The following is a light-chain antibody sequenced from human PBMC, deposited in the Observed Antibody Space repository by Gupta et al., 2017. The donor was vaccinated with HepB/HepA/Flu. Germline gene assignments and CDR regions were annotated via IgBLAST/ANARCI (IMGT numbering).Light chain of an antibody. CDR1: QSVSSNY. Sequence: IVLTPSPGPLSLSPGERATLSCRASQSVSSNYLAWYQQKPGQAPRLLIFGASSRATGIPDRFSGSESGTDFTLTISRLEPEDFAVYYCQQYGTSPPLTFGGGTKVEIK. V-gene: IGKV3-20*01. J-gene: IGKJ4*01. CDR2: GAS. CDR3: QQYGTSPPLT.